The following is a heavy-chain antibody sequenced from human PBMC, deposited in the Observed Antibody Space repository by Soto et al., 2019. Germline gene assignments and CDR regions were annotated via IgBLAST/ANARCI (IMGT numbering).Heavy chain of an antibody. CDR3: AAERDAETTDIDYYYGIDV. V-gene: IGHV1-58*01. D-gene: IGHD4-4*01. CDR1: GFTFTSSA. J-gene: IGHJ6*02. CDR2: IVVGSGNT. Sequence: QMQLVQSGPEVKKPGTSVKVSCKASGFTFTSSAVQWVRQARGQRLEWIGWIVVGSGNTNYAQKFQERVTITRDMSTSTAYMELSSLRSEDTAVYYCAAERDAETTDIDYYYGIDVWGQGTTVTVSS.